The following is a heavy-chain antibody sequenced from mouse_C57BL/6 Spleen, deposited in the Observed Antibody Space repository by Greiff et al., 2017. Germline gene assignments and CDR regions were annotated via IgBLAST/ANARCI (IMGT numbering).Heavy chain of an antibody. V-gene: IGHV14-2*01. J-gene: IGHJ2*01. D-gene: IGHD4-1*01. CDR3: ARTGDFDY. Sequence: EVQLQQSGAELVKPGASVKLSCTASGFNIKDYYMHWVKQRTEQGLEWIGRIDPEDGETKYAPKFPGKATITADTSSNTAYLQLSSLTSEDTAVYYCARTGDFDYWGQGTTLTVSS. CDR2: IDPEDGET. CDR1: GFNIKDYY.